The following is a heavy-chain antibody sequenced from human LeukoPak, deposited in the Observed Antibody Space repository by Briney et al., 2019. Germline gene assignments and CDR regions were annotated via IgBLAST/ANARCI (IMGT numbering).Heavy chain of an antibody. CDR1: GFTFSSCS. Sequence: GGSLRLSCAASGFTFSSCSMNWVRQAPGTGLEWVSSISSSSSYIYYADSVKGRFTISRDNAKNSLYLQMNSLRAEDTAVYYCARGPRDGYNYPDYWGQGTLVTVSS. CDR2: ISSSSSYI. D-gene: IGHD5-24*01. J-gene: IGHJ4*02. CDR3: ARGPRDGYNYPDY. V-gene: IGHV3-21*01.